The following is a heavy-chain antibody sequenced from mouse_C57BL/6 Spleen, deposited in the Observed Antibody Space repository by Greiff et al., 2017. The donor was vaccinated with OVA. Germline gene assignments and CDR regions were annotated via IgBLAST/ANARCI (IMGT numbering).Heavy chain of an antibody. D-gene: IGHD2-4*01. V-gene: IGHV1-62-2*01. CDR1: GYTFTEYT. CDR2: FYPGSGSI. CDR3: ARHEDWMGDYDETYYFDY. Sequence: QVQLQQSGAELVKPGASVKLSCKASGYTFTEYTIHWVKQRSGQGLEWIGWFYPGSGSIKYNEKFKDKATLTADKSSSTVYMELSRLTSEDSAVYFCARHEDWMGDYDETYYFDYWGQGTTLTVSS. J-gene: IGHJ2*01.